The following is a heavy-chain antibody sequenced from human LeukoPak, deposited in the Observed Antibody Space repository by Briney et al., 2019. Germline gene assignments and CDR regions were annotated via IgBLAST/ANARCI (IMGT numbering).Heavy chain of an antibody. CDR1: GFTFSSYS. CDR2: ISSSSSYI. D-gene: IGHD4-23*01. V-gene: IGHV3-21*01. CDR3: ARGEGDYGGNFVGDY. J-gene: IGHJ4*02. Sequence: GGSLRLSYAASGFTFSSYSMNWVRQAPGKGLEWVSSISSSSSYIFYADSVKGRFTISRDNAKNSLYLQMNSLRAEDTAVYYCARGEGDYGGNFVGDYWGQGTLVTVSS.